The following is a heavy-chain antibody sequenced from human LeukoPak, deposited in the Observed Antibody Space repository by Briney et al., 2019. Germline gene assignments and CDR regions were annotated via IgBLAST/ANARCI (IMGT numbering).Heavy chain of an antibody. CDR1: GYTFTSYG. CDR3: ARVGSGLRLGELSFLHFDY. CDR2: IIPIFGTA. J-gene: IGHJ4*02. V-gene: IGHV1-69*06. D-gene: IGHD3-16*02. Sequence: ASVKVSCKASGYTFTSYGISWVRQAPGQGLEWMGGIIPIFGTANYAQKFQGRVTITADTSTSTAYMELRSLRSDDTAVYYCARVGSGLRLGELSFLHFDYWGQGTLVTVSS.